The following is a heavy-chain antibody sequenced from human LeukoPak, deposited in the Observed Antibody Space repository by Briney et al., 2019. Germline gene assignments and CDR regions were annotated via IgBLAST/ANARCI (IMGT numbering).Heavy chain of an antibody. V-gene: IGHV3-7*01. Sequence: PGGSLRLSCAASGFTFSSYAMSWVRQAPGKGLEWVANIKQDGSEKYYVDSVKGRFTISRDNSKNTLYLQMNSLRAEDTAVYYCAKDLQDYYGSGSYYMGGAWGQGTLVTVSS. D-gene: IGHD3-10*01. CDR1: GFTFSSYA. CDR2: IKQDGSEK. J-gene: IGHJ5*02. CDR3: AKDLQDYYGSGSYYMGGA.